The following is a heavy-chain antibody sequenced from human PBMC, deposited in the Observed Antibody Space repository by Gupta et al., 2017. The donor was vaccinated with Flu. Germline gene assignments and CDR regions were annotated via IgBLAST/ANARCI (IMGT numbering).Heavy chain of an antibody. V-gene: IGHV1-2*06. J-gene: IGHJ4*02. D-gene: IGHD2-2*01. Sequence: YIHWVRQAPGQGLEWMGRINPNSGGTKYAQKFQGRVTMTRDTSISTAYMELSSLRSDDTAVYYCARVGYCSTTSCYEPFDSWGQGTLLTVSS. CDR1: Y. CDR2: INPNSGGT. CDR3: ARVGYCSTTSCYEPFDS.